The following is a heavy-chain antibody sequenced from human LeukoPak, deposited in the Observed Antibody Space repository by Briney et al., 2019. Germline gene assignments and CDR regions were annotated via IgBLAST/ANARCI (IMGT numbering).Heavy chain of an antibody. J-gene: IGHJ4*02. V-gene: IGHV3-11*01. CDR1: GFTFSDYY. D-gene: IGHD3-22*01. Sequence: GGSLRLSCAASGFTFSDYYMSWIRQAPGKGLEWVSYISSSGSTIYYADSVKGRFTISRGNAKNSLYLQMNSLRAEDTAVYYCARARTYYYDSSGYYWGQGTLVTVSS. CDR2: ISSSGSTI. CDR3: ARARTYYYDSSGYY.